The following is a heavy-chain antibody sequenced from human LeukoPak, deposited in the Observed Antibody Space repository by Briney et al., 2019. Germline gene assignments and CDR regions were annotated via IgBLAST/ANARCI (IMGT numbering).Heavy chain of an antibody. CDR2: LGGTGGNT. CDR3: AKAWAPTYLCGVDS. D-gene: IGHD3-10*01. V-gene: IGHV3-23*01. J-gene: IGHJ4*02. CDR1: AFTFSSYA. Sequence: GGSLRLSCAASAFTFSSYAMAWVRQAPGKGVEWVSTLGGTGGNTYYADSVRGRFTISRDNSKNTLYLQMNSLRAEDTAVYYCAKAWAPTYLCGVDSWGQGTLVTVSS.